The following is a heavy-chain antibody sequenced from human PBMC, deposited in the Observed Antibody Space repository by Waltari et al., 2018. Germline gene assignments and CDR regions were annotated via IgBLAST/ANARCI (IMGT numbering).Heavy chain of an antibody. V-gene: IGHV3-7*01. Sequence: EVQLVESGGGLVQPGGSLRLSCAASGFTFSSHWMTWVRQAPGKGLEWVANIKAAGRKKHHVDSVKGRFTISGDNAKNSLFLQMNSLRAEDTAVYYCAGGIVAVAGIADYWGQGTLVTVSS. CDR3: AGGIVAVAGIADY. CDR2: IKAAGRKK. D-gene: IGHD6-19*01. CDR1: GFTFSSHW. J-gene: IGHJ4*02.